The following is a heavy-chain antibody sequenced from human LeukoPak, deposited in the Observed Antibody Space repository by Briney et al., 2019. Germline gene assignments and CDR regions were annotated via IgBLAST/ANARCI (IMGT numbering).Heavy chain of an antibody. J-gene: IGHJ4*02. CDR2: IHYSGST. D-gene: IGHD3-3*01. CDR1: GGSISSYY. Sequence: PSETLSLTCTVSGGSISSYYWSWIRQPPGKGLEWIGDIHYSGSTNYNPSLKSRVTISIDTSKNQFSLKLSSVTAADTAVYYCARRGKSVDFWSGYHPGYYFDYWGQGTLVTVSS. CDR3: ARRGKSVDFWSGYHPGYYFDY. V-gene: IGHV4-59*08.